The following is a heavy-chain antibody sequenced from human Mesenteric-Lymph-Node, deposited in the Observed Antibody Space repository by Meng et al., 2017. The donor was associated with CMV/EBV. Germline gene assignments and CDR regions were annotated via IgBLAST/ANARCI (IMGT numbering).Heavy chain of an antibody. CDR2: IKQDGSEK. V-gene: IGHV3-7*01. CDR1: GFTFSSYW. J-gene: IGHJ4*02. CDR3: ATGDIVVVLDSPDVDY. Sequence: GGSLRLSCAASGFTFSSYWMSWVRQAPGKGLEWVANIKQDGSEKYYVDSVKGRFTISRDNAKNSLYLQMNSLRAEDTAVYYCATGDIVVVLDSPDVDYWGQGTLVTVSS. D-gene: IGHD2-2*01.